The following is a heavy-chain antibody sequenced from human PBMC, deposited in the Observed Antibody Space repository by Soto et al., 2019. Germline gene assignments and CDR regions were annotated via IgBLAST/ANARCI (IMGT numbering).Heavy chain of an antibody. Sequence: GGSLRLSCAASGFTFSSYGMHWVRQAPGKGLEWVAVIWYDGSNKYYADSVKGRFTISRDNSKNTLYLQMNSLRAEDTAVYYCARSYYDYVWGSNPLGYWGQGTLVTVSS. J-gene: IGHJ4*02. CDR2: IWYDGSNK. CDR3: ARSYYDYVWGSNPLGY. D-gene: IGHD3-16*01. V-gene: IGHV3-33*01. CDR1: GFTFSSYG.